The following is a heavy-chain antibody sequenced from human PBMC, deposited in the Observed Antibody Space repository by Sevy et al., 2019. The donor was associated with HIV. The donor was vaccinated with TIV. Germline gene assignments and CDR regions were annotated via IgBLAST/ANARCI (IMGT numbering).Heavy chain of an antibody. CDR3: ARDWADDTGP. Sequence: GGSLRLSCAASGFTFSSYSMNWVRQAPGKGLEWVTSISSSSSYIYYADSVKGRFTISRDNAKNSLYLQMNSLRAEDTAVYYCARDWADDTGPWGQGTLVTVSS. CDR2: ISSSSSYI. CDR1: GFTFSSYS. D-gene: IGHD2-8*02. V-gene: IGHV3-21*01. J-gene: IGHJ5*02.